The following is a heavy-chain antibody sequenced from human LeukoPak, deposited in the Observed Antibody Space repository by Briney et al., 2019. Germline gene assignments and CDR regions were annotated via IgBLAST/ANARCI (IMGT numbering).Heavy chain of an antibody. V-gene: IGHV1-24*01. Sequence: ASVKVSCKLSGDTLSDLSIHGVRQAPGKGLEWMGGFDPEDGETVYAQKFQGRVTVTEDTSTDTAYMEVTNLRSDDTAVYYCAMGVDRSSWYLFDYWGQGALVTVSS. J-gene: IGHJ4*02. CDR3: AMGVDRSSWYLFDY. CDR1: GDTLSDLS. D-gene: IGHD6-13*01. CDR2: FDPEDGET.